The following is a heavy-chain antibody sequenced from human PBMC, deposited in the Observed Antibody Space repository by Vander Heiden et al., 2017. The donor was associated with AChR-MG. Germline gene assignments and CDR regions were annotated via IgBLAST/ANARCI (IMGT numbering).Heavy chain of an antibody. Sequence: QVQLQQWGAGLLKPSETLSLTCAVYGGSFSGYYWSWIRQPPGKGLEWIGEINHSGSTNYNPSLKSRVTISVDTSKNQFSLKLSSVTAADTAVYYCARSQIVVVITFDYWGQGTLVTVSS. CDR1: GGSFSGYY. V-gene: IGHV4-34*01. J-gene: IGHJ4*02. CDR2: INHSGST. CDR3: ARSQIVVVITFDY. D-gene: IGHD3-22*01.